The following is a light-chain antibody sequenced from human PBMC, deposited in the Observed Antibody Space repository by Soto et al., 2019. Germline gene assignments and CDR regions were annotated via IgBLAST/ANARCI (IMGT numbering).Light chain of an antibody. V-gene: IGLV1-47*02. Sequence: QSVLTQPXXAXXXXXXRXXXXXXXXISNXXXXXVYWYXQLPXXAPXXLIYSNDQRPSGVSDRFSGSLAISGLRSEDEADYYCVSWDNILGGRVFGGGTKLTVL. CDR3: VSWDNILGGRV. J-gene: IGLJ3*02. CDR1: ISNXXXXX. CDR2: SND.